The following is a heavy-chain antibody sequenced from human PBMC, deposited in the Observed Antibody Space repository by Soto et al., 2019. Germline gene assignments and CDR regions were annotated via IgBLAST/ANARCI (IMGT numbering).Heavy chain of an antibody. V-gene: IGHV1-69*06. CDR1: RVAFSKFI. Sequence: ASVKVSCKASRVAFSKFIVTWVRQAPGLGLEWVGGIIPIFGTANYAQKFQGRVTITADKSTSTAYMELSSLRSEDTAVYYCASFSAGYSSSWSRYGMDVWGQGTTVTVSS. CDR3: ASFSAGYSSSWSRYGMDV. D-gene: IGHD6-13*01. J-gene: IGHJ6*02. CDR2: IIPIFGTA.